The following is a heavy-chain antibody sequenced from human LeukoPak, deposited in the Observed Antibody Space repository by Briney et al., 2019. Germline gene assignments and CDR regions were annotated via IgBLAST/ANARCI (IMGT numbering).Heavy chain of an antibody. V-gene: IGHV6-1*01. Sequence: SQTLSLTCAISGDXVSSNSAAWNWLRQSPSRGLEWLGRTYYRSKWSSDYAVSMESRIIINSDTSKNQFSLKPSSVTAADTAVYYCARADYYGSGGFPPYFDYWGQGTLVTVSS. D-gene: IGHD3-10*01. CDR1: GDXVSSNSAA. CDR2: TYYRSKWSS. CDR3: ARADYYGSGGFPPYFDY. J-gene: IGHJ4*02.